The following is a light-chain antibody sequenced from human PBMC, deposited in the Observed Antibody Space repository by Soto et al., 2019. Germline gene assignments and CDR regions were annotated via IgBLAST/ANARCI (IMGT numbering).Light chain of an antibody. J-gene: IGKJ5*01. Sequence: EIVLTQSPGTLSLSPGERATLSCRASQSVSSSYLAWYQQKPGQAPRLLIYGASTRATGLPARFSGSGSGTEFTLLISSLQSEDSAVYYCQQYDNWPITFGQGTRLEIK. CDR3: QQYDNWPIT. V-gene: IGKV3-15*01. CDR2: GAS. CDR1: QSVSSSY.